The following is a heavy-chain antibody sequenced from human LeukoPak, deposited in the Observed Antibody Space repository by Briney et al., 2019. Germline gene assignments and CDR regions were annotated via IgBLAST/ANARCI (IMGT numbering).Heavy chain of an antibody. V-gene: IGHV3-48*03. D-gene: IGHD3-10*01. CDR1: GFTFSSYE. Sequence: GGSLRLSCAASGFTFSSYEMNWVRQAPGKGLEWVSYISSSGSTIYYADSVKGRFTISRDNAKNSLYLQMNSLRAEDTAVYYCAREKREWFGELLFFDYWGQGTLATVSS. CDR2: ISSSGSTI. CDR3: AREKREWFGELLFFDY. J-gene: IGHJ4*02.